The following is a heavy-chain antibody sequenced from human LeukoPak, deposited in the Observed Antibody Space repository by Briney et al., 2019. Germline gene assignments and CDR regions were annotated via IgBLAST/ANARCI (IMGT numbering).Heavy chain of an antibody. CDR1: GYTLTGYY. Sequence: GASVKVSCKASGYTLTGYYMHWVRQAPGQGLEWMGWINPNSGGTNYAQKFQGRVTMTRDTSISTAYMELSRLRSDDTAVYYCASSPSYYYDSSGYLQHWGQGTLVTVSS. J-gene: IGHJ1*01. CDR3: ASSPSYYYDSSGYLQH. V-gene: IGHV1-2*02. CDR2: INPNSGGT. D-gene: IGHD3-22*01.